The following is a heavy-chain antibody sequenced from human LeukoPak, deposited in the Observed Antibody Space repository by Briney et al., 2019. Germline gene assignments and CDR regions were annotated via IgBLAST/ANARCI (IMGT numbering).Heavy chain of an antibody. CDR3: ARPETEGEISGAWGY. V-gene: IGHV3-21*01. D-gene: IGHD3-16*01. Sequence: GGSLRLSCAASGFSFRTYSFTWVRQAPGKGLEWVASISRSSNYLYYADSFKGRFTISRDTAKNSLYLQMNILRVEDTAVYYCARPETEGEISGAWGYWGQGTLVTVSS. CDR2: ISRSSNYL. J-gene: IGHJ4*02. CDR1: GFSFRTYS.